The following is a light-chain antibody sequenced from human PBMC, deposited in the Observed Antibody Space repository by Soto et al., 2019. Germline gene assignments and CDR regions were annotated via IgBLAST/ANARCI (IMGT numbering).Light chain of an antibody. Sequence: DIVMTQSPLSLPVTPGEPASISCRSSHSLLHSNGYNYLDWYLQKPGQSPQLLIYLGSNRASGVPDRFSGSGSGTDFTLKISRVEAEDVGVYYCMQALQTPRTFGQGTKVEIK. CDR2: LGS. J-gene: IGKJ1*01. CDR3: MQALQTPRT. V-gene: IGKV2-28*01. CDR1: HSLLHSNGYNY.